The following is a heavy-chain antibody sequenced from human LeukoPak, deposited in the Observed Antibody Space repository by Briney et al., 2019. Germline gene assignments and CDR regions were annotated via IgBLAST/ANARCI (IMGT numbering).Heavy chain of an antibody. CDR3: ARASIAARHFNWFDP. CDR2: INHSGST. V-gene: IGHV4-34*01. CDR1: GGSFSGYY. D-gene: IGHD6-6*01. Sequence: SETLSLTCAVYGGSFSGYYWSWIRQPPGKGQEWIGEINHSGSTNYNPSLKSRVTISVDTSKNQFSLKLSSVTAADTAVYYCARASIAARHFNWFDPWGQGTLVTVSS. J-gene: IGHJ5*02.